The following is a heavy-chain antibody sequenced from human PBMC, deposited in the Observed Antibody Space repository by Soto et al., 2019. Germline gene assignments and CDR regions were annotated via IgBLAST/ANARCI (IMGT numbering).Heavy chain of an antibody. D-gene: IGHD4-17*01. V-gene: IGHV5-51*01. CDR1: GYSFTSYW. Sequence: EVQLVQSGAEVKKPGESLKISCKGSGYSFTSYWIGWVRQMPGKGLEWMGIIYPGDSDTRYSPSFQGQVTISADKSISTAYLQWSSLKASDTAMYYCARQSVTVNRVFRDHGGWFDPWGQGTLVTVSS. CDR3: ARQSVTVNRVFRDHGGWFDP. CDR2: IYPGDSDT. J-gene: IGHJ5*02.